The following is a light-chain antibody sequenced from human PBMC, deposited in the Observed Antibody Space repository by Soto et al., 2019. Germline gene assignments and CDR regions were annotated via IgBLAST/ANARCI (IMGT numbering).Light chain of an antibody. J-gene: IGKJ3*01. Sequence: DIVMTQSPDSLAVSLGERATINCKSNQSVLYSSNNKNYLTWYQQKPGQPPKVIIYWASTRESGVPDRFSGSGSGTDFTLSISSLQAEDVAVYYCQQYYTTPFTFGPGTKVDVK. CDR2: WAS. CDR3: QQYYTTPFT. CDR1: QSVLYSSNNKNY. V-gene: IGKV4-1*01.